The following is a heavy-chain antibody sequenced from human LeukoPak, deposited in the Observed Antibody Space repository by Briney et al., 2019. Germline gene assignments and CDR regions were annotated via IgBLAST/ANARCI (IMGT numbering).Heavy chain of an antibody. Sequence: LSETLSLTCTVSGGSSGAIRSYYWTWVRQPPGKGLEWIGHMYYHGYTHYNPSLRSRVTISIDTSKSQFSLNLSSVTDADTAVYYCARAAAGLGNWFDPWGQGTLVTVSS. CDR1: GGSSGAIRSYY. J-gene: IGHJ5*02. CDR2: MYYHGYT. CDR3: ARAAAGLGNWFDP. V-gene: IGHV4-59*01. D-gene: IGHD6-13*01.